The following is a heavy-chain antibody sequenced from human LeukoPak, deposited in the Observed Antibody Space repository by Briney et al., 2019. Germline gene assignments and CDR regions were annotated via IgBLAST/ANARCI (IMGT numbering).Heavy chain of an antibody. CDR1: GGSISSYY. CDR3: AREGELSRFDP. Sequence: SETLSLTCTVSGGSISSYYWSWIRQPPGKGLEWIGYIYYSGSTNYNPSLKSRVTISVDTSKNQFSLKLSSVTAADTAVYYCAREGELSRFDPWGQGTLVTGSS. V-gene: IGHV4-59*01. D-gene: IGHD3-16*02. CDR2: IYYSGST. J-gene: IGHJ5*02.